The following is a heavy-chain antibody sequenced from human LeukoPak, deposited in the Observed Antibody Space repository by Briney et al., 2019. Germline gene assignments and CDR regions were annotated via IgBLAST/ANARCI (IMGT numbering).Heavy chain of an antibody. CDR1: GGSFSGYY. CDR3: ARMVSLYRRDGYNYAYYFDY. D-gene: IGHD5-24*01. J-gene: IGHJ4*02. Sequence: PSETLSLTCAVYGGSFSGYYWSWIRQPPGKGLEWIGEINHSGSTNYNPSLKSRVTISVDTSKNQFSLKLSSVTAADTAVYYCARMVSLYRRDGYNYAYYFDYWGQGTLVTVSS. V-gene: IGHV4-34*01. CDR2: INHSGST.